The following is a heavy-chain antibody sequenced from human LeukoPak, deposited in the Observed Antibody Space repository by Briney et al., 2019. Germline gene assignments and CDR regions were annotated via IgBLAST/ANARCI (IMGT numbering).Heavy chain of an antibody. J-gene: IGHJ6*02. CDR3: ARSPPIALRFLEWLASSYYGMGV. Sequence: GRSLRLSCAASGFTFSSYGMHWVRQAPGKGLEWVAVIWYDGSNKYYADSVKGRFTISRDNSKNTLYLQMNSLRAEDTAVYYCARSPPIALRFLEWLASSYYGMGVWGQGTTVTVSS. CDR2: IWYDGSNK. CDR1: GFTFSSYG. V-gene: IGHV3-33*01. D-gene: IGHD3-3*01.